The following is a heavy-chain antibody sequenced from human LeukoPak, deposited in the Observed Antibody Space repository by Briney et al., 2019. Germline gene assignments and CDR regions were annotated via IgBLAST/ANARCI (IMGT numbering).Heavy chain of an antibody. CDR1: GFTFSSYA. D-gene: IGHD5-18*01. J-gene: IGHJ4*02. Sequence: GGSLRLSCAASGFTFSSYAMHWVRQAPGKGLEWVAVISYDGSNKYYADSVKGRFTISRDNSKNTLYLQMNSLRAEDTAVYYCASSFFNGYSYGFDYWGQGTLVTVSS. V-gene: IGHV3-30*04. CDR3: ASSFFNGYSYGFDY. CDR2: ISYDGSNK.